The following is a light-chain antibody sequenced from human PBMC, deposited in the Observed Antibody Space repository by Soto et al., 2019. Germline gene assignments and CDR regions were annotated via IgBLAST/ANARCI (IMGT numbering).Light chain of an antibody. J-gene: IGKJ4*01. V-gene: IGKV1-39*01. CDR3: QQSYRTPHT. CDR1: QDIKTY. CDR2: GTF. Sequence: IQLTQSPSSLSASVGDRVSITCRASQDIKTYLAWYQQKRGKAPKLLISGTFTLQSGVPSRFNGSGSGTDFTLTISNLQPEDFATYYCQQSYRTPHTFGGGTKVEIK.